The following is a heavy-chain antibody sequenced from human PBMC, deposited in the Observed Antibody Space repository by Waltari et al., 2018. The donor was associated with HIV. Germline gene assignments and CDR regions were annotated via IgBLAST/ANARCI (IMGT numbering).Heavy chain of an antibody. J-gene: IGHJ4*02. CDR2: VDPETCDT. D-gene: IGHD1-1*01. CDR3: LSDAGI. Sequence: QSGTHVVKARTALTVACRDSGYKFTSYYLPWVKRTQTKSFEWVGRVDPETCDTLYGDPFQTRVTISVDSSSKTSFLKISDVTTDDSAVYYCLSDAGIWGQGSQVTV. CDR1: GYKFTSYY. V-gene: IGHV1-69-2*01.